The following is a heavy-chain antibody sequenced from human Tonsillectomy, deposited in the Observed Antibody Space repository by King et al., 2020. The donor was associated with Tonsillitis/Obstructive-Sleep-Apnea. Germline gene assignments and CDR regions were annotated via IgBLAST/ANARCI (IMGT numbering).Heavy chain of an antibody. CDR1: ASGFTFSSVG. V-gene: IGHV3-30*18. CDR3: AKAQYYYDSSSGSTDYMDV. J-gene: IGHJ6*03. D-gene: IGHD3-22*01. Sequence: VQLVESGGGVVQPGRSLRLSCAASASGFTFSSVGMHWVRQAPGKGLGWVAVISSDGSNKYYADSGKGRFTISRDNSKNTLFLQMNSLRDKDTAVYYCAKAQYYYDSSSGSTDYMDVWGKGTTITVSS. CDR2: ISSDGSNK.